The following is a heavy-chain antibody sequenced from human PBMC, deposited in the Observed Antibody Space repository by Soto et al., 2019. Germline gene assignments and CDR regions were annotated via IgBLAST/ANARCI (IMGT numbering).Heavy chain of an antibody. CDR1: EGTFNSYA. J-gene: IGHJ4*02. V-gene: IGHV1-69*01. CDR2: IIPYYNTL. D-gene: IGHD6-13*01. CDR3: ASGASRWYPYFVAS. Sequence: QAQVVQSGAEVRKPGSAVKLSCKASEGTFNSYAIAWVRQAPGQGLEWMGGIIPYYNTLNYAQKFQDRVTITADDSTNTVYMELSSLRSDDTAVYFWASGASRWYPYFVASWAQGTLVNVSS.